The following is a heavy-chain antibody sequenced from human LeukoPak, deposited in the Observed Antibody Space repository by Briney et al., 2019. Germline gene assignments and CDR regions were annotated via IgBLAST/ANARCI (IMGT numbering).Heavy chain of an antibody. J-gene: IGHJ6*04. CDR2: IKQDGSEK. CDR3: AIDTIPDV. Sequence: PGGSLRLSCAASGFTCSSYWMSWVRQAPGKGLEWVANIKQDGSEKYYVDSVKGRFTISRDNAKNSLYLQMNSLRAEDTAVYYCAIDTIPDVWGKGTTVTVSS. CDR1: GFTCSSYW. V-gene: IGHV3-7*01. D-gene: IGHD3-9*01.